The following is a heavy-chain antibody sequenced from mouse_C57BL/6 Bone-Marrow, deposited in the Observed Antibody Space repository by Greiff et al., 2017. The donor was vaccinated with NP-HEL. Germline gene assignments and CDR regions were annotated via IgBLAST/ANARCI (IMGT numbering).Heavy chain of an antibody. CDR3: VRQGYYSPWFAY. V-gene: IGHV10-1*01. CDR1: GFSFNTYA. D-gene: IGHD2-12*01. Sequence: EVKVVESGGGLVQPKGSLKLSCAASGFSFNTYAMNWVRQAPGKGLEWVARIRSKSNNYATYYADSVKDRFNISRDYSESMLYLQMNNLKTEDTAMYYCVRQGYYSPWFAYWGQGTLVTVSA. J-gene: IGHJ3*01. CDR2: IRSKSNNYAT.